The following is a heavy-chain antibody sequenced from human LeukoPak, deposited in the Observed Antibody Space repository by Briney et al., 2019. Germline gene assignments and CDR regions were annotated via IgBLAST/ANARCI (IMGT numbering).Heavy chain of an antibody. CDR1: GYTFTDYY. CDR3: ARAYSDSGGYN. J-gene: IGHJ4*02. D-gene: IGHD3-22*01. V-gene: IGHV1-2*02. Sequence: ASVKVSCKASGYTFTDYYMHWVRQAPGQGLEWMGWINPNSGGTNYAQKFQGRVTMTRDTSISTAYMELSRLRSDDTAVYYCARAYSDSGGYNWGQGTLVAVSS. CDR2: INPNSGGT.